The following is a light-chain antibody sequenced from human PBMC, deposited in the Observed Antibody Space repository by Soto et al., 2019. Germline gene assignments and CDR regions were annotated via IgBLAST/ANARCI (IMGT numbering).Light chain of an antibody. CDR3: RSYTSSSTPYV. CDR1: SSDVGGYNY. J-gene: IGLJ1*01. CDR2: EVS. Sequence: QSALTQPASVSGSPGHSITISCTGTSSDVGGYNYVSWYQQHPGKAPKLMIYEVSNRPSGVSNRFSGSKSGNTASLTISGLQAEDEADYYCRSYTSSSTPYVFGTGTKLTVL. V-gene: IGLV2-14*01.